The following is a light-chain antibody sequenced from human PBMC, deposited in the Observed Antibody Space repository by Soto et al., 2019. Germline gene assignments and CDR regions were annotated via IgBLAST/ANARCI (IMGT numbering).Light chain of an antibody. J-gene: IGKJ4*01. CDR2: WAS. V-gene: IGKV4-1*01. Sequence: DIVMTQSPDSLALSLGERATMNCKSSQSVLYSSDNKNYLAWYQHKPGQPPKLLIYWASTRESGVPDRFSGSGSGTDFTLTISGLQADDVAVYYCLRYYTTPRLTFGGGTRVEI. CDR3: LRYYTTPRLT. CDR1: QSVLYSSDNKNY.